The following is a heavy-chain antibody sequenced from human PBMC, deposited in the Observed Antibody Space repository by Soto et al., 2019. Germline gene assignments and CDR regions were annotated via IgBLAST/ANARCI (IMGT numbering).Heavy chain of an antibody. CDR3: ATTRGLGGGAFDI. D-gene: IGHD3-16*01. CDR2: IDPSDSYI. V-gene: IGHV5-10-1*01. CDR1: GYSFTNYW. J-gene: IGHJ3*02. Sequence: PGESLKISCKGSGYSFTNYWITWVRQMPGKGLEWMGRIDPSDSYINYSPSLQGHVTTSTDKSISTAHLQWSSLKASDTAIYYCATTRGLGGGAFDIWGQGTMVTVSS.